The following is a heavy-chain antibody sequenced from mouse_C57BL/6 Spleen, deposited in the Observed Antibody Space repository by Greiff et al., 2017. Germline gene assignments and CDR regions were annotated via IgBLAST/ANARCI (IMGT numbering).Heavy chain of an antibody. Sequence: EVQLQQSGAELVKPGASVKLSCTASGFNIKDYYMHWVKQRTEQGLEWIGRIDPEDGETKYAPKFQGKATITADASSNTADLPLSSLTSEDTAVYYGGREGDQAWFAYWGKGTLVTVAA. J-gene: IGHJ3*01. CDR2: IDPEDGET. D-gene: IGHD3-3*01. CDR1: GFNIKDYY. V-gene: IGHV14-2*01. CDR3: GREGDQAWFAY.